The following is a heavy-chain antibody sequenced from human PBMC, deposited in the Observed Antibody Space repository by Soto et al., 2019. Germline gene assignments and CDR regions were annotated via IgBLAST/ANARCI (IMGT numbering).Heavy chain of an antibody. Sequence: QVQLVQSGAEVKKPGASVKVSCKASGYTFTSYGISWVRQAPGQGLEWMGWISAYNGNTNYAQKLRGRLAMSTVISRRTAHMDLMSLRSYDTAMYYCARDLTPVDYWGQGTLVTVS. CDR3: ARDLTPVDY. J-gene: IGHJ4*02. V-gene: IGHV1-18*01. CDR1: GYTFTSYG. CDR2: ISAYNGNT.